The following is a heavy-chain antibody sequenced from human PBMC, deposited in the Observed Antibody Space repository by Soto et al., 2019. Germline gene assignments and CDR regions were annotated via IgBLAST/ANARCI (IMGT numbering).Heavy chain of an antibody. CDR3: ARHDFYGSGSYYRKGFYYYFGLDV. Sequence: QVQLQESGPGLVKTSETLSLTCTVSGGSISSTNYYWGWIRQPPGKGLEWIGSIYYTGNTFYNPSLKSRVTLSADTSKNQFSLKVTSVPAADTAVYYCARHDFYGSGSYYRKGFYYYFGLDVWGQGTTVTVSS. V-gene: IGHV4-39*01. CDR2: IYYTGNT. D-gene: IGHD3-10*01. CDR1: GGSISSTNYY. J-gene: IGHJ6*02.